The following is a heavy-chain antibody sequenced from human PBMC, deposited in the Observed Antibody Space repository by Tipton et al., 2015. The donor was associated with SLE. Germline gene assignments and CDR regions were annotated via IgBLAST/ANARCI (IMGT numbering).Heavy chain of an antibody. CDR3: ARGSVYHDIPYMDV. Sequence: SLRLSCEASGFTFSTYTMNWVRQAPGKGLEWVSSIIRSSSYIAYADSVEGRFTISRDNAKNLLFLQLKSLRAEDTAVYYCARGSVYHDIPYMDVWGKGTTVTVSS. CDR1: GFTFSTYT. CDR2: IIRSSSYI. V-gene: IGHV3-21*01. D-gene: IGHD3-9*01. J-gene: IGHJ6*03.